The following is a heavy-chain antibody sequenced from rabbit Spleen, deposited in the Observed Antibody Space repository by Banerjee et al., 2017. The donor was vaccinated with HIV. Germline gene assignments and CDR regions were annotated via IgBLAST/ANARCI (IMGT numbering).Heavy chain of an antibody. J-gene: IGHJ4*01. Sequence: QEQVVESGGGLVQPEGSLTLTCKASGFDFSDGQVISWVRQAPGKGLEWIASINSFTGRPVYATWAKGRFTVSKASWTTVTLQIISLTAADTASYFCARDLAGAVGWNFDLWGPGTLVTVS. V-gene: IGHV1S45*01. CDR1: GFDFSDGQV. CDR2: INSFTGRP. D-gene: IGHD4-1*01. CDR3: ARDLAGAVGWNFDL.